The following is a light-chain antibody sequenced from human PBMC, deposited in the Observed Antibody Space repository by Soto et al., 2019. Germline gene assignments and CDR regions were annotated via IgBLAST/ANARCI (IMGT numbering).Light chain of an antibody. CDR3: AAWGDSLNTWV. CDR1: SSNIGSNA. J-gene: IGLJ3*02. Sequence: QSVLTQPPSASGTPGQRVTIYCSGSSSNIGSNAVSWYQHFPGTAPKVLIYSDDQRPSGVPDRFSGSKSGTSASLAISGLRAEDEADYFCAAWGDSLNTWVFGGGTKLTVL. CDR2: SDD. V-gene: IGLV1-44*01.